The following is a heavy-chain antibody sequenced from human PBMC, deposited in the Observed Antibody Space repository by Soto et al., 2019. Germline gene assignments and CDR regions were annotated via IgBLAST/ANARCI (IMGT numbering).Heavy chain of an antibody. J-gene: IGHJ3*02. D-gene: IGHD3-22*01. V-gene: IGHV3-23*01. CDR1: GFTFSSYA. CDR3: AKAERITTIVVVIISAAFDI. Sequence: GGSLRLSCAASGFTFSSYAMSWVRQAPGKGLEWVSAISGSGGSTYYADSVKGRFTISRDNSKNTLYLQMNSLRAEDTAVYYCAKAERITTIVVVIISAAFDIWGQGTMVTVSS. CDR2: ISGSGGST.